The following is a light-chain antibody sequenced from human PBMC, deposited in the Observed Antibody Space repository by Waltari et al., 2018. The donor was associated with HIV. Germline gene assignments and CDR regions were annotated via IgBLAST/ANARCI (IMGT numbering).Light chain of an antibody. CDR3: QQYNNWPWT. CDR2: GAS. J-gene: IGKJ1*01. Sequence: EIVMTQSPATLSVSPGEGATLSCRASQSVSSNLAWYQQKPGQAPRLLIYGASTRATGIPARFSGSGSGTEFTLSISSLESEDLAVYSCQQYNNWPWTFGQGTKVEIK. V-gene: IGKV3-15*01. CDR1: QSVSSN.